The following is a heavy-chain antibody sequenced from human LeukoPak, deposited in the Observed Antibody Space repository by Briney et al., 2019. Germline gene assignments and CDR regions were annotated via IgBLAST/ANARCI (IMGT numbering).Heavy chain of an antibody. D-gene: IGHD7-27*01. Sequence: GGSLRLSCAASGFTFSDYYMSWIRQTPGKGLEWLAYTSNSADTRKYADSVTGRFTISRDNAKNSVFLQMNSLRAEDSGVYYCARDVRGRTPLKLGMKWFDPWGQGTRVTVSS. J-gene: IGHJ5*02. CDR1: GFTFSDYY. V-gene: IGHV3-11*01. CDR2: TSNSADTR. CDR3: ARDVRGRTPLKLGMKWFDP.